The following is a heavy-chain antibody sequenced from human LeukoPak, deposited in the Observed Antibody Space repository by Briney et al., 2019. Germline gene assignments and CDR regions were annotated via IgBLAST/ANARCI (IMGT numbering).Heavy chain of an antibody. CDR2: IYYRGST. D-gene: IGHD2-21*01. CDR1: GGSISSHY. CDR3: ARVGASGLVAPYIVY. J-gene: IGHJ4*02. V-gene: IGHV4-59*11. Sequence: SETLSLTCTVSGGSISSHYWSWIRQPPGKGLEWIGYIYYRGSTNYNPSLKSRVTISVDTSKNQFSLKLSSVTAADTAVYYCARVGASGLVAPYIVYWGQGTLVAVSS.